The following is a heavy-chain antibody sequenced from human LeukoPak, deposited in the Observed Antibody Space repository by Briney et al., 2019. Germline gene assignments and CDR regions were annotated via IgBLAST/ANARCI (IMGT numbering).Heavy chain of an antibody. CDR1: GFTFSSYA. Sequence: PGGSLRLSCAASGFTFSSYAMSWVRQAPGKGLEWVSAISGSGGSTYYADSVKGRFTISRDNSKSTLYLQMNSLRTEDTAVYYCARAQYTSSMSAKYWGQGTLVIVSS. CDR2: ISGSGGST. D-gene: IGHD2-2*01. V-gene: IGHV3-23*01. J-gene: IGHJ4*02. CDR3: ARAQYTSSMSAKY.